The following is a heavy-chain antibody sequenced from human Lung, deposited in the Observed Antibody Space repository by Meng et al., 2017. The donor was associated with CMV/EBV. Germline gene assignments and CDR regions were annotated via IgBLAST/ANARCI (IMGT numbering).Heavy chain of an antibody. CDR2: ISYDGSNK. V-gene: IGHV3-30*04. CDR1: GFTFSSYA. CDR3: ARDSWKAVVDAFDI. D-gene: IGHD3-22*01. Sequence: GGSLRLSCAASGFTFSSYAMSWVRQAPGKGLEWVAVISYDGSNKYYADSVKGRFTISRDNSKNTLYLQMNSLRAEDTAVYYCARDSWKAVVDAFDIWGQGXIIAVSS. J-gene: IGHJ3*02.